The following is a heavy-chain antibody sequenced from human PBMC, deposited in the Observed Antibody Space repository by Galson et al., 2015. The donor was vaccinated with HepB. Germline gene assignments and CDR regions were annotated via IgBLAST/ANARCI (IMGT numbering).Heavy chain of an antibody. V-gene: IGHV1-46*04. J-gene: IGHJ6*02. CDR2: INPSGGST. CDR1: GYTFTSYY. Sequence: SVKVSCKASGYTFTSYYMHWVRQAPGQGLEWMGIINPSGGSTSYAQKLQGRVTMTRDTSTSTVYMELSSLRSEDTAVYYCARTINIVVVPAATMGYGMDVWGQGTTVTVSS. CDR3: ARTINIVVVPAATMGYGMDV. D-gene: IGHD2-2*01.